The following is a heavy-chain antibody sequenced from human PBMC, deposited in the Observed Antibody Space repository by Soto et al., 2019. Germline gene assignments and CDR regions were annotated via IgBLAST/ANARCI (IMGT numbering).Heavy chain of an antibody. V-gene: IGHV5-51*01. J-gene: IGHJ4*02. CDR3: ARLLAYDILTGYYFDY. CDR2: IYPGDSDT. Sequence: GESLKISCKGSGYSFTSYWIGWVRQMPGKGLEWMGIIYPGDSDTRYSPSFQGQVTISADKSISTAYLQWSSLKASDTAMYYCARLLAYDILTGYYFDYWGQGTLVNVSS. D-gene: IGHD3-9*01. CDR1: GYSFTSYW.